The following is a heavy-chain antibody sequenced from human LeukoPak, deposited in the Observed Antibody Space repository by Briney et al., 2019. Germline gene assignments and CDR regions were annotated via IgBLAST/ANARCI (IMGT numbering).Heavy chain of an antibody. Sequence: GGSLRLSCAASGFSFSGHSMNWVRQAPGKGLEWVSAISGSGGSTYYADSVKGRFTISRDNSKNTLYLQMNSLRAEDTAVYYCAKVVGRIAARPGPPFDYWGQGTLVTVSS. J-gene: IGHJ4*02. V-gene: IGHV3-23*01. CDR3: AKVVGRIAARPGPPFDY. CDR1: GFSFSGHS. D-gene: IGHD6-6*01. CDR2: ISGSGGST.